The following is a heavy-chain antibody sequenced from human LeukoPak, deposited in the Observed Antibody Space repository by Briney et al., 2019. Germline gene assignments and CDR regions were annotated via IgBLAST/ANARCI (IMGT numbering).Heavy chain of an antibody. J-gene: IGHJ4*02. D-gene: IGHD3-22*01. CDR3: ARLNYYDSSGYYEASGY. CDR2: IIPIFGTA. CDR1: GGTFSSYA. V-gene: IGHV1-69*13. Sequence: ASVNVSCKASGGTFSSYAISWVRQAPGQGLEWVGGIIPIFGTANYAQKFQGRVTITADESTSTAYMKLSSLRSEDTAVYYCARLNYYDSSGYYEASGYWGQGTLVTVSS.